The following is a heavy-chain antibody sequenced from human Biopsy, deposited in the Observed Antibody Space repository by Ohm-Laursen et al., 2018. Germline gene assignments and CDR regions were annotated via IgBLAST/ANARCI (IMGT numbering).Heavy chain of an antibody. CDR3: GNEVHGRDY. V-gene: IGHV4-34*08. Sequence: PSQTLSLTCAVFGKTFSDYQWSWIRQPPGKGLEWIGQINQAGTTNYNSSLKSRVSISADASKYEFSLRLTSVTAADTAVYLCGNEVHGRDYWGLGAQVTVSS. D-gene: IGHD2-15*01. J-gene: IGHJ4*02. CDR2: INQAGTT. CDR1: GKTFSDYQ.